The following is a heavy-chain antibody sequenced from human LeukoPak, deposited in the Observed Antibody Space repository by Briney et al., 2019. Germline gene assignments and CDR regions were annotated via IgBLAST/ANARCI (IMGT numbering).Heavy chain of an antibody. J-gene: IGHJ4*02. CDR2: ISWNSGSI. V-gene: IGHV3-9*01. Sequence: GGSLRLSCAASGFTFDDYAMHWVRQAPGKGLEWVSGISWNSGSIGYADSVKGRFTISRDNAKNSLYLQMNSLRAEDTALYYCAKESYDILTGYYAAFDYWGQGTLVTVSS. CDR3: AKESYDILTGYYAAFDY. D-gene: IGHD3-9*01. CDR1: GFTFDDYA.